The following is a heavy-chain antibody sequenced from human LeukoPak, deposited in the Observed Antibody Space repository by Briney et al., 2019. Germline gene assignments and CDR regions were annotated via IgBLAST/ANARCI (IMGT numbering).Heavy chain of an antibody. V-gene: IGHV4-39*01. CDR2: IYYSGST. CDR3: ASLYYDILTGYSYYFDY. Sequence: SETLSLTCTVSGXSISSSSYYWGWIRQPPGKGQEWIWSIYYSGSTYYNPSLKSRVTISVDTSKNQCSLKLSSVTAADTAVYYCASLYYDILTGYSYYFDYWGQGTLVTVSS. CDR1: GXSISSSSYY. D-gene: IGHD3-9*01. J-gene: IGHJ4*02.